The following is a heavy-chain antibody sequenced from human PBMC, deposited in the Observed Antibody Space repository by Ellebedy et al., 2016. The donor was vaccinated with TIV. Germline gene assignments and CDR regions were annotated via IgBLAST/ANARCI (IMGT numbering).Heavy chain of an antibody. CDR2: IYYSGST. CDR3: ARVIVVVPAAMLLSHQWFDP. Sequence: MPSETLSLTCTVSGGSISSYYWSWIRQPPGKGLEWIGYIYYSGSTNYNPSLKSRVTISVDTSKNQFSLKLSSVTAADTAVYYCARVIVVVPAAMLLSHQWFDPWGQGTLVTVSS. J-gene: IGHJ5*02. D-gene: IGHD2-2*01. V-gene: IGHV4-59*08. CDR1: GGSISSYY.